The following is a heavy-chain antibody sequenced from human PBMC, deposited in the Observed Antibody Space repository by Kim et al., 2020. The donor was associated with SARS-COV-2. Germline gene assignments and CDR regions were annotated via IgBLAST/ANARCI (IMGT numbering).Heavy chain of an antibody. D-gene: IGHD3-10*01. CDR3: VRGGVWGLTWNWLDP. CDR1: GFTFSSHD. CDR2: LTGSGNA. Sequence: PGGSLRLSCAASGFTFSSHDMHWVRQVTGNGLEWVSGLTGSGNAYYSASVKGRFTISRENAKNSLYLQMDSLRAGDTAVYYCVRGGVWGLTWNWLDPWGRGTLVIVSS. J-gene: IGHJ5*02. V-gene: IGHV3-13*01.